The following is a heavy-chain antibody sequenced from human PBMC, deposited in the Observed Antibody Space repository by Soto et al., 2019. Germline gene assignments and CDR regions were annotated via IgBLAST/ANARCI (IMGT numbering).Heavy chain of an antibody. J-gene: IGHJ4*02. V-gene: IGHV4-39*01. D-gene: IGHD4-17*01. CDR2: VYYRGRS. CDR3: VSQRTTVPTQAYFDY. Sequence: SEALSLTCTVSGGSVTNSSYYWGWIRQSPGKGLEWIGSVYYRGRSYSKSSVKSRVTISVDTSKNRFSLSLNSVTASDTAVYFCVSQRTTVPTQAYFDYWGPGALVTVSS. CDR1: GGSVTNSSYY.